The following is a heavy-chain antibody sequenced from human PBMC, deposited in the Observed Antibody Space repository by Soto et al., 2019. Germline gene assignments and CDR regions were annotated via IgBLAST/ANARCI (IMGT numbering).Heavy chain of an antibody. CDR2: IYHSGST. CDR1: GGSISSGGYS. Sequence: SETLSVTCAVSGGSISSGGYSWSWIRQPPGKGLEWIGYIYHSGSTYYNPSLKSRVTISVDRSKNQFSLKLSSVTAADTAVYYCARGIDYWGQGTLVTVSS. CDR3: ARGIDY. V-gene: IGHV4-30-2*01. J-gene: IGHJ4*02.